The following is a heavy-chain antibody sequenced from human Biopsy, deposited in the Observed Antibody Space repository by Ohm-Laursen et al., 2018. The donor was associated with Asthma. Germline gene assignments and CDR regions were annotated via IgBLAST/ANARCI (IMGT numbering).Heavy chain of an antibody. Sequence: SLRLSCAAAGFTFSSYGMHWVRQAPGKGLEWVAVIWYDGSNKYYADSVKGRFTISRDNSKNTLYLQMNSLRAEDTAVHYCAKERYYDFWSGYPIWGQGTMVTVSS. J-gene: IGHJ3*02. D-gene: IGHD3-3*01. CDR2: IWYDGSNK. CDR1: GFTFSSYG. CDR3: AKERYYDFWSGYPI. V-gene: IGHV3-33*06.